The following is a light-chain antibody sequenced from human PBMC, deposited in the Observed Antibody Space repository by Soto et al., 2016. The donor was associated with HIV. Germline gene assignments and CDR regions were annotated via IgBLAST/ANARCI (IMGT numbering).Light chain of an antibody. V-gene: IGKV2-28*01. CDR2: LGS. Sequence: DIVMTQSPLSLPVTPGEPASISCRSSQSLLHSSGYNYLDWYLQKPGQSPQLLIYLGSNRASGVPDRSSGSGSGTDFTLKISRVEAEDVGVYYCMQSLQTPRTFGQGTKVEIK. J-gene: IGKJ1*01. CDR1: QSLLHSSGYNY. CDR3: MQSLQTPRT.